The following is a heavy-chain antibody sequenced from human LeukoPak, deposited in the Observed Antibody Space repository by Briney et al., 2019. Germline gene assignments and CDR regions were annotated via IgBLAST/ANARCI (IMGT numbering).Heavy chain of an antibody. CDR1: GFTFSSYW. J-gene: IGHJ4*02. V-gene: IGHV3-7*01. CDR2: IKQDGSEK. Sequence: GGSLRLSCAASGFTFSSYWMSWVRQAPGKGLEWVANIKQDGSEKHYVDSVKGRFTISRDNVKNSLFLQMNGLRADDTAVYYCASLRNSGYSVYWGQGTLVTVSS. CDR3: ASLRNSGYSVY. D-gene: IGHD6-13*01.